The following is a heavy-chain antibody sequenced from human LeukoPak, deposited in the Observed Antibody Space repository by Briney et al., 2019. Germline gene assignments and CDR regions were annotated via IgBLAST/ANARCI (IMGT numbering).Heavy chain of an antibody. V-gene: IGHV3-23*01. D-gene: IGHD6-13*01. Sequence: GGSLRLFCAASGFTFSSYAMSWVRQAPGKGLEWVSAISGSGGSTYYADSVKGRFTISRDNSKNTLYLQMNSLRAEDTAVYYCAKDQGSGPAAGTYFFADAFDIWGQGTMVTVSS. J-gene: IGHJ3*02. CDR2: ISGSGGST. CDR3: AKDQGSGPAAGTYFFADAFDI. CDR1: GFTFSSYA.